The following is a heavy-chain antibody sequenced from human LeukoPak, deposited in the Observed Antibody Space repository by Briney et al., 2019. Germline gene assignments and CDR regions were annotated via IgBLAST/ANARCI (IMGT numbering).Heavy chain of an antibody. V-gene: IGHV1-8*03. D-gene: IGHD3-9*01. CDR1: GDTFTSYD. J-gene: IGHJ4*02. CDR2: MNPNSGNT. Sequence: ASVKVSCKASGDTFTSYDINWVRQATGQGLEWMGWMNPNSGNTGYAQKFQGRGTITRNTSTSTAYMELSSLRSEDTAVYYCAKDAGGLYFDWLLYGYYFDYWGQGTLVTVSS. CDR3: AKDAGGLYFDWLLYGYYFDY.